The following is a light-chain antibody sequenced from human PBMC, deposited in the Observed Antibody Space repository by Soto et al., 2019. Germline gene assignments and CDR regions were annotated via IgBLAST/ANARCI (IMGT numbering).Light chain of an antibody. Sequence: QSALTQPASVSGSPGQSITISCTGTNSDVGINNFVSWYQQYPGKTPKLLIYEASKRPSVLSNRFSGSKSGNTASLTISGLQAEDEADYYCCSLTHCATWVFGGGTKVTVL. CDR3: CSLTHCATWV. CDR1: NSDVGINNF. CDR2: EAS. J-gene: IGLJ3*02. V-gene: IGLV2-23*01.